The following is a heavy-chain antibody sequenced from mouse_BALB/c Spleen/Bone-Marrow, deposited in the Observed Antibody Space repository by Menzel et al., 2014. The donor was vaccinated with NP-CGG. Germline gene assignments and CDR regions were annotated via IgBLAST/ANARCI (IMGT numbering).Heavy chain of an antibody. J-gene: IGHJ4*01. CDR2: IWGDGSP. CDR3: ARGEDYDDYYAMDY. CDR1: GFSLTGYG. Sequence: QVQLKESGPGLVAPSQSLSITCTVSGFSLTGYGVNWVRQPPGKGLEWLGMIWGDGSPDYNSALKSRLSISKDNSKSQVFLKMNSLQTDDTARYYCARGEDYDDYYAMDYWGQGTSVTVSS. D-gene: IGHD2-4*01. V-gene: IGHV2-6-7*01.